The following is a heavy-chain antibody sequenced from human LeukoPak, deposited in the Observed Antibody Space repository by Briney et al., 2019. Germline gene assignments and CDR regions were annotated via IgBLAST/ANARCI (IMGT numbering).Heavy chain of an antibody. Sequence: ASVKVSCKVSGYTLTELSMHWVRQAPGKGLEWMGGFDPEDGETIYAQKFQGRVTMTEDTSTDTAYMELSSLRSDDTAVYYCARDLGGSGSYSNWFDPWGQGTLVTVSS. J-gene: IGHJ5*02. D-gene: IGHD3-10*01. CDR3: ARDLGGSGSYSNWFDP. V-gene: IGHV1-24*01. CDR2: FDPEDGET. CDR1: GYTLTELS.